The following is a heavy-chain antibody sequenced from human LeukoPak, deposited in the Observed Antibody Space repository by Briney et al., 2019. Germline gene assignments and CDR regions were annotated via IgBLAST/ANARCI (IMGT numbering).Heavy chain of an antibody. CDR1: GYSFTSYW. J-gene: IGHJ6*03. Sequence: GESLKISCKGSGYSFTSYWIGWVRQMPGKGLEWMGIIHPGDSDTRYSPSFQGQVTISADKSISTSYLQWSSLKASDTAMYYCARTIGDYYYYMDVWGKGTTVTVSS. CDR3: ARTIGDYYYYMDV. V-gene: IGHV5-51*01. CDR2: IHPGDSDT. D-gene: IGHD3-10*01.